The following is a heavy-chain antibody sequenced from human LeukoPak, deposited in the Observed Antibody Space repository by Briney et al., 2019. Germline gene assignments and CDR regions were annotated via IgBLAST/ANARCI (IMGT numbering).Heavy chain of an antibody. Sequence: WIGEINHRGSTNYNPSLKSRDTISVDTSKNQFSLKLSSVTAADTAVYYCARANWVKYYFDYWGQGTLVTVSS. V-gene: IGHV4-34*01. CDR3: ARANWVKYYFDY. J-gene: IGHJ4*02. D-gene: IGHD1-1*01. CDR2: INHRGST.